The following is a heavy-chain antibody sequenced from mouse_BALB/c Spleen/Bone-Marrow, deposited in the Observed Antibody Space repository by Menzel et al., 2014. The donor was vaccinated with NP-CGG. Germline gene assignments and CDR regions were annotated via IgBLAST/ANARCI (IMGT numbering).Heavy chain of an antibody. J-gene: IGHJ3*01. CDR2: INPYNSGT. CDR3: APGDFVY. CDR1: GYTFTSYG. V-gene: IGHV1-14*01. Sequence: EVQLLQSGPELVKPGASVKISCKASGYTFTSYGMHWVQQKPGQGLEWIGYINPYNSGTKYNENFKGKFTLTSDKSSSTGYMELSKQTSEDSAVCYCAPGDFVYWGQGTLVTVSA.